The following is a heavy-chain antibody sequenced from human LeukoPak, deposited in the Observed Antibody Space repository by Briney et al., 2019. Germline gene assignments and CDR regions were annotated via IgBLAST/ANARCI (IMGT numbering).Heavy chain of an antibody. J-gene: IGHJ1*01. CDR2: IYYSGST. CDR1: GGSITSGGYS. Sequence: KPSETLSLTCAVSGGSITSGGYSWSWIRQPPGKGLEWIGYIYYSGSTYYNPSLKSRVTISVDTSKNQFSLKLNSVTAADTAVYYCARGSPYDFWSGYYIAEYFQHWGQGTLVTVSS. D-gene: IGHD3-3*01. CDR3: ARGSPYDFWSGYYIAEYFQH. V-gene: IGHV4-30-4*07.